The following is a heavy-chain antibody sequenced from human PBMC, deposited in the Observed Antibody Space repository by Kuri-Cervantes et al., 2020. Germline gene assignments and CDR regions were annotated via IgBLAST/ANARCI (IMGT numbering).Heavy chain of an antibody. CDR3: ATATPPLRDY. J-gene: IGHJ4*02. Sequence: GESLKISCAASGFTFSNYGMHWVRQAPGKGLEWVAVIWYDGSNKEYADSVKGRFTISRDNSKNTLYLQMNGLRAEDTAVYYCATATPPLRDYWGRGTLVTCAS. CDR2: IWYDGSNK. CDR1: GFTFSNYG. V-gene: IGHV3-30*02. D-gene: IGHD5-12*01.